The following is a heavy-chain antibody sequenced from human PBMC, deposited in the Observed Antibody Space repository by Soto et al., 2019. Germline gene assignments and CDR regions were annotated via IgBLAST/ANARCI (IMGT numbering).Heavy chain of an antibody. CDR1: GFTFSSYG. CDR3: ARDHMAGSYYYYGMDV. D-gene: IGHD2-21*01. J-gene: IGHJ6*02. CDR2: IWYDGSNK. V-gene: IGHV3-33*01. Sequence: QVQVVESGGGVVQPGRSLRLSCAASGFTFSSYGMHWVRQAPGKGLEWVAVIWYDGSNKYYADSVKGRFTISRDNSKNTLYLQMNSLRAEDTAVYYCARDHMAGSYYYYGMDVWGQGTTVTVSS.